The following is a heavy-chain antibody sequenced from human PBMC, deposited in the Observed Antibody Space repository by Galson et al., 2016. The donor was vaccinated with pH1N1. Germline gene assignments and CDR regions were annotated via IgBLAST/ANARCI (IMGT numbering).Heavy chain of an antibody. Sequence: LEWIGYIFYTGSTNYNPSLKSRVTISVDTSKNQFSLKLSSVTAADTAVYYCAGTIAVAGAFNFDYWGQGTLVTVSS. CDR2: IFYTGST. D-gene: IGHD6-19*01. CDR3: AGTIAVAGAFNFDY. J-gene: IGHJ4*02. V-gene: IGHV4-59*01.